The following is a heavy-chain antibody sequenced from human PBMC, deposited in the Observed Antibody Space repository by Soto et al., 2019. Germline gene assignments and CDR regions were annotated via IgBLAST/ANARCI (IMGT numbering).Heavy chain of an antibody. CDR2: INLDSGDT. D-gene: IGHD1-1*01. CDR3: GLERTGTGGFDY. J-gene: IGHJ4*02. Sequence: ASVKVSCKASGHTFTGHHMHWVRQAPGQGLEWMTLINLDSGDTIYAQKFQGRVTTTRDTSITTAYMDLSGLRYDDTAVYYCGLERTGTGGFDYWGQGTQVTV. CDR1: GHTFTGHH. V-gene: IGHV1-2*02.